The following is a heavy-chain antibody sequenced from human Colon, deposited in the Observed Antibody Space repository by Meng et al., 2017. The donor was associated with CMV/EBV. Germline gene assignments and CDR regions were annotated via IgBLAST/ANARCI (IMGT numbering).Heavy chain of an antibody. Sequence: ASVKVSSKASGYTFTSYYIHWVRQAPGQGLEWLGMINPSDGGPTFAQKFQGRVTMTRDTSTTTVYMDLSSLRSEDTALYYCAREYCTTPRCSYNPHWFDPWGQGTLVTVSS. CDR3: AREYCTTPRCSYNPHWFDP. CDR2: INPSDGGP. D-gene: IGHD2-2*01. V-gene: IGHV1-46*01. CDR1: GYTFTSYY. J-gene: IGHJ5*02.